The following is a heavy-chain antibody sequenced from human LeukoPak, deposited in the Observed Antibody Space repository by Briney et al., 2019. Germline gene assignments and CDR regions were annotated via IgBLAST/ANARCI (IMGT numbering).Heavy chain of an antibody. CDR1: GGSISSGGYY. CDR2: IYYSGST. J-gene: IGHJ3*02. D-gene: IGHD3-22*01. V-gene: IGHV4-61*08. Sequence: SQTLSLTCAVSGGSISSGGYYWSWIRQPPGKGLEWIGYIYYSGSTNYNPSLKSRVTISVDTSKNQFSLKLSSVTAADTAVYYCARKYYYDSSGSRAFDIWGQGTMVTVSS. CDR3: ARKYYYDSSGSRAFDI.